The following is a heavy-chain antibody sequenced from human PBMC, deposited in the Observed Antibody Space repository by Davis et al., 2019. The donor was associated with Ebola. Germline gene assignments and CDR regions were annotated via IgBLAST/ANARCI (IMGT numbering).Heavy chain of an antibody. Sequence: GESLKISCAASGFTFSSYWMTWVRQAPGKGLEWVANIKTDGSEEHYVDTVKGRFTMSRDNAKNSLYLQLDSLRDEDTAVYYCARWGLRGNFDSWSGPDYYFDYWGQGTLVTVSS. CDR3: ARWGLRGNFDSWSGPDYYFDY. CDR1: GFTFSSYW. CDR2: IKTDGSEE. D-gene: IGHD3-3*01. J-gene: IGHJ4*02. V-gene: IGHV3-7*02.